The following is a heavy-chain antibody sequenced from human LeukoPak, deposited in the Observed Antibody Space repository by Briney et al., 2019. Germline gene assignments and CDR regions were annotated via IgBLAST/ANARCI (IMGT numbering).Heavy chain of an antibody. CDR1: GFTFSSYG. J-gene: IGHJ4*02. CDR3: AKVDLGYCSGGSCYRSFDY. Sequence: GGSLRLSCAASGFTFSSYGMSWVRQAPGKGLEWVSAISGSGGSTYYTDSVKGRFTISRDNSKNTLYLQMNSLRAEDTAVYYCAKVDLGYCSGGSCYRSFDYWGQGTLVTVSS. V-gene: IGHV3-23*01. CDR2: ISGSGGST. D-gene: IGHD2-15*01.